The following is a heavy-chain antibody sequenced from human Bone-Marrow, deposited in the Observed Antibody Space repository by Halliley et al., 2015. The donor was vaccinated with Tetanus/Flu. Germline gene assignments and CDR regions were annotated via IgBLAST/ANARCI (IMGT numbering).Heavy chain of an antibody. D-gene: IGHD2-8*01. Sequence: CAASGFTFDDYAMHWVRQYPGKGLEWVSSISWDSRNVDYAASVKGRFTISRDNANNSLYLQMNSLRGEDTAMYFCAKDLRVAYASSGDAFDVWGQGTSVAVSS. CDR3: AKDLRVAYASSGDAFDV. J-gene: IGHJ3*01. CDR2: ISWDSRNV. CDR1: GFTFDDYA. V-gene: IGHV3-9*01.